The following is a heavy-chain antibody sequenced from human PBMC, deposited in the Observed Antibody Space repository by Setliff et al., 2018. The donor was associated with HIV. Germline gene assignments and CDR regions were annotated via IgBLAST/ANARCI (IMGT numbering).Heavy chain of an antibody. Sequence: PGGSLRLSCVASGFTFSDYSMNWVRQAPGKGLEWVSYINNISSTISYADSVKGRFTISRDNARNSLYLQLNSLRAEDTAVYYCARDRGGSYTPLDFWGQGTLVTVSS. J-gene: IGHJ4*02. CDR3: ARDRGGSYTPLDF. CDR2: INNISSTI. CDR1: GFTFSDYS. D-gene: IGHD1-26*01. V-gene: IGHV3-48*01.